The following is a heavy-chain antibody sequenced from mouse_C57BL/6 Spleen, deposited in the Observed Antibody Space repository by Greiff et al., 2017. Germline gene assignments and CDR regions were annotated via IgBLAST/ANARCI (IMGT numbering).Heavy chain of an antibody. J-gene: IGHJ3*01. Sequence: VQLQQSGAELVKPGASVKISCKASGYAFSSYWMNWVKQRPGKGLEWIGQIYPGDGDTNYNGKFKGKATLTADKSSSTAYMQLSRLTSEDSAVDFCARLITTVVEGFAYWGQGTLVTVSA. V-gene: IGHV1-80*01. CDR1: GYAFSSYW. CDR2: IYPGDGDT. D-gene: IGHD1-1*01. CDR3: ARLITTVVEGFAY.